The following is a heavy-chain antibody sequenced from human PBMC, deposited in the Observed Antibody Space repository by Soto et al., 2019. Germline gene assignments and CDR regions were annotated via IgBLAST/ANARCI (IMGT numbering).Heavy chain of an antibody. D-gene: IGHD2-8*02. CDR3: VKCCCSDRGGVTYVDY. V-gene: IGHV3-64D*06. Sequence: VGTLRLSCSASGFTFSSYAMHWVRRAPGKGLEYGSAISSRGGSTYYADSVKGRFTTSRDNSKNTLYLQMSCLRAEDTAVYYCVKCCCSDRGGVTYVDYWGQGTLVTVSS. CDR2: ISSRGGST. J-gene: IGHJ4*02. CDR1: GFTFSSYA.